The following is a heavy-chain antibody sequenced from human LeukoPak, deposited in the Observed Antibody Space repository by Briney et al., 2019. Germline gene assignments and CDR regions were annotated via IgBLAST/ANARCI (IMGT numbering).Heavy chain of an antibody. Sequence: ASVKVSCKASGGTFSSYAISWVRQAPGQGLEWMGRIIPIFGTANCAQKFQGRVTITTDESTSTAYMELSSLRSEDTAVYYCARDLRDSSSWVWFDPWGQGTLVTVSS. CDR3: ARDLRDSSSWVWFDP. J-gene: IGHJ5*02. D-gene: IGHD6-13*01. V-gene: IGHV1-69*05. CDR1: GGTFSSYA. CDR2: IIPIFGTA.